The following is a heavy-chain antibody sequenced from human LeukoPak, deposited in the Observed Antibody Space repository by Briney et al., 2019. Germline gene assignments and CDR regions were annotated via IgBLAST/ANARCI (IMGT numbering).Heavy chain of an antibody. J-gene: IGHJ1*01. CDR3: AKAYCSSTSCYGYFQH. CDR1: GFTFSSYA. Sequence: GGSLRLSCAASGFTFSSYAMSWVRQAPGKGLEWVSAISGSGGSTYYADSVKGRFPISRDNSKNTLYLQMNSLRAEDTAVYYCAKAYCSSTSCYGYFQHWGQGTLVTVSS. V-gene: IGHV3-23*01. D-gene: IGHD2-2*01. CDR2: ISGSGGST.